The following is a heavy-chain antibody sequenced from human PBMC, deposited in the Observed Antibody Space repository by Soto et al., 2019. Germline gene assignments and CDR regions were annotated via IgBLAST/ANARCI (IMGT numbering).Heavy chain of an antibody. CDR3: ARPFGDYGDYAWSLRY. CDR2: ISAYKGIT. V-gene: IGHV1-18*01. CDR1: GYTFSGYA. J-gene: IGHJ4*02. Sequence: QVQLVQSGAEVKKPGASVKVSCKASGYTFSGYARGWVRQAPGQGLEWMGWISAYKGITDYAQKFQGRVTMTTDTSTSTAYMELRSLTSDDTAVYYCARPFGDYGDYAWSLRYWGEGTLVTVSS. D-gene: IGHD4-17*01.